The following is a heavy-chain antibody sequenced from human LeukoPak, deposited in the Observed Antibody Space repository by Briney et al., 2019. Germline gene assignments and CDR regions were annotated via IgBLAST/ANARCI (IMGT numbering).Heavy chain of an antibody. J-gene: IGHJ4*02. CDR3: TRGSYGDYEY. CDR2: IRYDGSNK. V-gene: IGHV3-30*02. CDR1: GFTFSSYG. Sequence: GGSLRLSCAASGFTFSSYGMHWVRQAPGKGLEWVAFIRYDGSNKYYADSVKGRFTISRGNAQNSLYLQMNSLRAEDTAVYYCTRGSYGDYEYWGQGTLVTVSS. D-gene: IGHD4-17*01.